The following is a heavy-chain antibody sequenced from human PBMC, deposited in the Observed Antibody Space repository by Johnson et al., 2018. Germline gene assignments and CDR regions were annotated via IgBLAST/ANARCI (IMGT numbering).Heavy chain of an antibody. V-gene: IGHV3-23*04. CDR3: AKDRAARPLGYYYMDV. D-gene: IGHD6-6*01. Sequence: EVQLVESGGGLVQPGGSLRLSCAASGFTFSSYAMSWVRQAPGKGLEWVSTIRGSGDGTYSADSVKGRFTISRDNSKNTLYLQMNSLRAEDTAVYYCAKDRAARPLGYYYMDVWGKGTTVIVSS. CDR1: GFTFSSYA. J-gene: IGHJ6*03. CDR2: IRGSGDGT.